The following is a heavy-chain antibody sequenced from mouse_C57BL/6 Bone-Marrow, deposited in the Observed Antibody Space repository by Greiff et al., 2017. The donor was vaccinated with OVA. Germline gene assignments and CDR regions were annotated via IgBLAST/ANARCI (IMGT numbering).Heavy chain of an antibody. J-gene: IGHJ3*01. V-gene: IGHV1-87*01. CDR2: GQGLEWIG. CDR3: SEDSAVYYCAHEEGRGGFAY. Sequence: VQLQQSGPELARPWASVKISCQAFYTFSRRVHFAIRDTNYWMQWVKQRPGQGLEWIGAIYPGNGDTSYNQKFKGKATLTAAKTSSTAYMQLISLTSEDSAVYYCAHEEGRGGFAYWGQGTLVTVSA. CDR1: YTFSRRVH.